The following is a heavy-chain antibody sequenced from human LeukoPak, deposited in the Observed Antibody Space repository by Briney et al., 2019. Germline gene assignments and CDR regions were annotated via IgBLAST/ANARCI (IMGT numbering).Heavy chain of an antibody. Sequence: PSGTLSLTCTVSGGSISSGDYYWSWIRQPPGKGLEWIGYIYYSGSTYYNPSLKSRVTISVDTSKNQFSLKLGSVTAADTAVYYCAREAFSYGGKWFDYWGQGTLVTVSS. CDR1: GGSISSGDYY. V-gene: IGHV4-30-4*01. CDR2: IYYSGST. J-gene: IGHJ4*02. CDR3: AREAFSYGGKWFDY. D-gene: IGHD4-23*01.